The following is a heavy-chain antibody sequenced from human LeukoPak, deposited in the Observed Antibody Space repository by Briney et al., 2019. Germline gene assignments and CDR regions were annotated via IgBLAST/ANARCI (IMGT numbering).Heavy chain of an antibody. D-gene: IGHD2-2*01. Sequence: GGSLRLSCAASGFTFSSYGMHWVRQAPGKGLEWVAFIRYDGSNKYYADSVKGRFTISRDNSKNTLYLQTNSLRAEDTAVYYCAKDRTQLLGYYYYYMDVWGKGTTVTVSS. J-gene: IGHJ6*03. CDR1: GFTFSSYG. CDR2: IRYDGSNK. CDR3: AKDRTQLLGYYYYYMDV. V-gene: IGHV3-30*02.